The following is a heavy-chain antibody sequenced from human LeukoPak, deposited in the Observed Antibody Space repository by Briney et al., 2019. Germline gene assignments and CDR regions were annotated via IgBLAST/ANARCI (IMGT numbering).Heavy chain of an antibody. D-gene: IGHD6-19*01. V-gene: IGHV4-39*01. J-gene: IGHJ2*01. Sequence: SETLPLTCTVSGGSISSSSYYWGWIRQPPGKGLEWIGSIYYSGSTYYNPSLKSRVTISVDTSKNQFSLKLSSVTAADTAVYYCARWGIAVEAPDWYFDLWGRGTLVTVSS. CDR1: GGSISSSSYY. CDR3: ARWGIAVEAPDWYFDL. CDR2: IYYSGST.